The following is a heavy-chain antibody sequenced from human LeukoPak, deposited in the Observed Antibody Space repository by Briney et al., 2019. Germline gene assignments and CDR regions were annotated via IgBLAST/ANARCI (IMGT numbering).Heavy chain of an antibody. D-gene: IGHD6-19*01. CDR3: AGSDSKWLVLYSYYYMDL. V-gene: IGHV3-23*01. CDR2: ISGSGGNT. CDR1: GFTFSSYA. J-gene: IGHJ6*03. Sequence: GGSLRLSCAASGFTFSSYAMTWVRQAPGKGLEWVSAISGSGGNTYYAGSVKGRFTISRDNSKNTLYLQMNRLRAEETAVIYCAGSDSKWLVLYSYYYMDLWDKGPTVTVSS.